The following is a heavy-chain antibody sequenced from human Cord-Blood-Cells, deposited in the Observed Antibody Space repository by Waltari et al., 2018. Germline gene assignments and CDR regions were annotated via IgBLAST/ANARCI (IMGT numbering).Heavy chain of an antibody. J-gene: IGHJ4*02. V-gene: IGHV3-74*01. CDR1: GFTFSSYW. Sequence: EVQLVESGGGLVQPGGSLRLSCAASGFTFSSYWMHWVRQPPGKGLVWVSRINSDGSSTSYADSVKGRFTISRDNAKNTLYLQMNSLRAEDTAVYYCAREGTSGSYYGYFDYWGQGTLVTVSS. CDR3: AREGTSGSYYGYFDY. CDR2: INSDGSST. D-gene: IGHD1-26*01.